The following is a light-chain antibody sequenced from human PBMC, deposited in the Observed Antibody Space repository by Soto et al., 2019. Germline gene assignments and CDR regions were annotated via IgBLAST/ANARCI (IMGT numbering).Light chain of an antibody. Sequence: DIQMTQSPSTLSGSVGDRVTITCRASQTISSWLAWYQQKPGKAXKLLIYDASNLQSGVPSRFSGSVSGTEFTLTISSLQPDDFANYYCQQYKSYSPITFGQGTRLEIK. CDR1: QTISSW. CDR3: QQYKSYSPIT. V-gene: IGKV1-5*01. CDR2: DAS. J-gene: IGKJ5*01.